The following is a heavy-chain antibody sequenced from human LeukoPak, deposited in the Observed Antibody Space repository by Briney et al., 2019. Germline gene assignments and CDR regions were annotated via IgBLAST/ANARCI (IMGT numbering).Heavy chain of an antibody. CDR1: GYTFTPYY. CDR3: ARVAIFGVDLYYMDV. D-gene: IGHD3-3*01. V-gene: IGHV1-2*02. Sequence: ASVKVSCKASGYTFTPYYMHWVRQAPGQGLEWMGWINPNSGGTNYAQNFQGRVTMTRDMSISTAYMEVSRLRSDDTAVYYCARVAIFGVDLYYMDVWGKGTTVTVSS. CDR2: INPNSGGT. J-gene: IGHJ6*03.